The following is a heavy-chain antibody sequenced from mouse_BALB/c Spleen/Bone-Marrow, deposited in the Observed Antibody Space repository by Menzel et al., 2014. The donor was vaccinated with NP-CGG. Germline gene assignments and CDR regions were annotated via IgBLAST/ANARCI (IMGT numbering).Heavy chain of an antibody. Sequence: QVQLKESGAELMKPGASVKLSCKSSGYTFTSYYMYWVKQRPGRGHEWIGGINPSNGGTNFNEKFKSKATLTVDKSSSTAYMQLSSLTSEDSAVYYCTREGTFFAYWGQGTLVTVSA. CDR1: GYTFTSYY. CDR2: INPSNGGT. D-gene: IGHD3-3*01. V-gene: IGHV1S81*02. J-gene: IGHJ3*01. CDR3: TREGTFFAY.